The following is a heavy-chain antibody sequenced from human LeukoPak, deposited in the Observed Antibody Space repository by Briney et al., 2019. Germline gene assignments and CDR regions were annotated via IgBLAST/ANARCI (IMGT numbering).Heavy chain of an antibody. V-gene: IGHV4-61*02. D-gene: IGHD2-2*01. CDR3: ARARGEYQLLIGDYYYYMDV. CDR2: IYTSGST. J-gene: IGHJ6*03. CDR1: GGSFSSGSYY. Sequence: PSETLSLTCTVSGGSFSSGSYYWSWIPQPAGKGLEWIGRIYTSGSTNYNPSLKSRVTISVDTSKNQFSLKLSSVTAADTAVYYCARARGEYQLLIGDYYYYMDVWGKGTTVTVSS.